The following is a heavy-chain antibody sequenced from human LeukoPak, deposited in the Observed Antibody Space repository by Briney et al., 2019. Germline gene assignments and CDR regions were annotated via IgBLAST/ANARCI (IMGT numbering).Heavy chain of an antibody. CDR2: IYSGGSI. Sequence: GGSLRLSCAASGFTVSDNYMSWVRQAPGKGLEWVSVIYSGGSIYYTDSVEGRSTISRHNSKNTLYLQMNSLRTEDTAVYYCASGSRFDYWGQGTLVTVSS. V-gene: IGHV3-53*04. CDR3: ASGSRFDY. D-gene: IGHD5/OR15-5a*01. CDR1: GFTVSDNY. J-gene: IGHJ4*02.